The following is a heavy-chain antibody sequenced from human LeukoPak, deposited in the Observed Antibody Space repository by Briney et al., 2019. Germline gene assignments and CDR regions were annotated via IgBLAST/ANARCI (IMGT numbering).Heavy chain of an antibody. Sequence: PSETLSLTYTVSGGSISSYYWSWIRQPAGKGLEWIGRIYTSGSTNYNPSLKSRATMSVDTSKNQFSLKLSSVTAADTAVYYCARVFSSSSADYWGQGTLVTVSS. V-gene: IGHV4-4*07. CDR2: IYTSGST. CDR1: GGSISSYY. D-gene: IGHD6-6*01. CDR3: ARVFSSSSADY. J-gene: IGHJ4*02.